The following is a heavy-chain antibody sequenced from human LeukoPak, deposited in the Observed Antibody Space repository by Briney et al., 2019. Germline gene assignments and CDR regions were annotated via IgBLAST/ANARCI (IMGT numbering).Heavy chain of an antibody. CDR2: IIPIFGTA. V-gene: IGHV1-69*05. CDR3: ARAPNWNYGFDY. J-gene: IGHJ4*02. CDR1: GYTFTGYY. D-gene: IGHD1-7*01. Sequence: ASVKVSCKASGYTFTGYYMHWLRQAPGQGLEWMGGIIPIFGTANYAQKFQGRVTITTDESTSTAYMELSSLRSEDTAVYYCARAPNWNYGFDYWGQGTLVTVSS.